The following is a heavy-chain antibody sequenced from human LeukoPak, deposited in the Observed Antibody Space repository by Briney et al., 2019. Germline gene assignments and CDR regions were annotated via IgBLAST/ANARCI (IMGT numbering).Heavy chain of an antibody. J-gene: IGHJ4*02. V-gene: IGHV3-64D*09. D-gene: IGHD2-15*01. CDR2: ISSNGGST. CDR1: GFTFSSYA. Sequence: PGGSLRLSCSASGFTFSSYAMHWVRQAPGKGLEYVSSISSNGGSTYYADSVKGRFTISRDNSKNTLFLQMSSLSAKDTAVYYCVKDRDCSGGSCYFYFDYWGQGTLVTVSS. CDR3: VKDRDCSGGSCYFYFDY.